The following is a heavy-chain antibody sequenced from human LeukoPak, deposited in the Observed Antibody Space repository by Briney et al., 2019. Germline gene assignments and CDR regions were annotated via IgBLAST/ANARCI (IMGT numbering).Heavy chain of an antibody. J-gene: IGHJ4*02. CDR1: GFTFDDYL. D-gene: IGHD3-10*01. CDR3: AKDIYGSGSYYSYFDY. Sequence: GGSLRLSCAASGFTFDDYLMHWVRQAPGKGLEWVSGISWNSGSIGYADSVKGRFTISRDNAKNSLYLQMNSLRAEDTALYYCAKDIYGSGSYYSYFDYWGQGTLVTVSS. V-gene: IGHV3-9*01. CDR2: ISWNSGSI.